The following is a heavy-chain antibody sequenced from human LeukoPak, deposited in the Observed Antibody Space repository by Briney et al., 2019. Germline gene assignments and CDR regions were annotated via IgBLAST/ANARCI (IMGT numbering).Heavy chain of an antibody. CDR2: MNPSSGNI. CDR3: ARAGSTMVRGVIEGDAFDI. V-gene: IGHV1-8*01. Sequence: ASVKVSCKASGYTFTSYDINWVRQAPGQGLEWMGWMNPSSGNIGYAQTFQGRVTMTRNTSISTAYMELSSLRSEDTAVYYCARAGSTMVRGVIEGDAFDIWGQGTMVTVSS. CDR1: GYTFTSYD. J-gene: IGHJ3*02. D-gene: IGHD3-10*01.